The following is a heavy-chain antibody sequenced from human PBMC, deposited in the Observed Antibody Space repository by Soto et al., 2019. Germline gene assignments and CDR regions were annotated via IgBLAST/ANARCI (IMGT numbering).Heavy chain of an antibody. CDR1: GYTFTSYA. CDR3: ASRGPYYDILTGLSPYYGMDV. V-gene: IGHV1-3*01. J-gene: IGHJ6*02. D-gene: IGHD3-9*01. CDR2: INAGNGNT. Sequence: ASVKVSCTASGYTFTSYAMHWVRQAPGQRLEWMGWINAGNGNTKYSQKFQGRVTITRDTSASTAYMELSSLRSEDTAVYYCASRGPYYDILTGLSPYYGMDVWGQGTTVTVSS.